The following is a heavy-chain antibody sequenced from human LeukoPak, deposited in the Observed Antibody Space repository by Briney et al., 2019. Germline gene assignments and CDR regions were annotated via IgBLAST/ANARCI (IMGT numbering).Heavy chain of an antibody. CDR3: ATGWYDILTGYPEFDY. Sequence: SETLSLTCAVYGGSFSGYYWSWIRQPPGKGLEWIGEINHSGSTNYNPPLKSRVTISVDTSKNQFSLKLSSVTAADTAVYYCATGWYDILTGYPEFDYWGQGTLVTVSS. D-gene: IGHD3-9*01. J-gene: IGHJ4*02. V-gene: IGHV4-34*01. CDR2: INHSGST. CDR1: GGSFSGYY.